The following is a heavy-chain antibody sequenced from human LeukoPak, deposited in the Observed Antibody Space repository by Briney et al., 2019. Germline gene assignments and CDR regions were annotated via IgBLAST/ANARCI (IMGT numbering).Heavy chain of an antibody. V-gene: IGHV3-30*04. D-gene: IGHD2-15*01. Sequence: GGSLRLSCAASGFTFSSYAMHWVRQAPGKGLEWVAVISYDGSNKYYADSVKGRFTISRDNSKNTLYLQMNSLRAEDTAVYYCATGYCSGGSCYITFGYWGQGTLVTVSS. CDR1: GFTFSSYA. CDR2: ISYDGSNK. CDR3: ATGYCSGGSCYITFGY. J-gene: IGHJ4*02.